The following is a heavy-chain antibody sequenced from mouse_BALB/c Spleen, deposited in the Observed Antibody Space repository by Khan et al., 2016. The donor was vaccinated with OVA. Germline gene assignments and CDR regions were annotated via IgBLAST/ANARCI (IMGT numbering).Heavy chain of an antibody. Sequence: EVKLLESGGGLVQPGGSLKLSCAASGFDFSRYWMSWVRQAPGKGLEWIGDINPDSSTINYTPSLKDKFIISRDNAKNTRSLQMSKVRSEDKALYYCARRWDYYGSSPAWFAYWGQGTLVTVSA. J-gene: IGHJ3*01. V-gene: IGHV4-1*02. D-gene: IGHD1-1*01. CDR1: GFDFSRYW. CDR3: ARRWDYYGSSPAWFAY. CDR2: INPDSSTI.